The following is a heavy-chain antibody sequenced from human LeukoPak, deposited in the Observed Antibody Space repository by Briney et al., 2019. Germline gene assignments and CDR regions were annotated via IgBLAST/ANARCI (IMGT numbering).Heavy chain of an antibody. CDR2: IYHSGST. CDR3: ARDDSSSPNGGGMDV. D-gene: IGHD6-13*01. CDR1: GYSISSGYY. V-gene: IGHV4-38-2*02. Sequence: SSETLSLTCTVSGYSISSGYYWGWIRQPPGKGLEWIGSIYHSGSTYYNPSLKSRVTISVDTSKNQFSLKLSSVTAADTAVYYCARDDSSSPNGGGMDVWGQGTTVTVSS. J-gene: IGHJ6*02.